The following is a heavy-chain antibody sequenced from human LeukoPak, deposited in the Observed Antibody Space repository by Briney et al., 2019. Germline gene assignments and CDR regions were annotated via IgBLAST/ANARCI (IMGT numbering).Heavy chain of an antibody. D-gene: IGHD1-26*01. CDR3: ARGASGSYYVDY. CDR2: IKTDGITT. V-gene: IGHV3-74*01. CDR1: GFTFRSYS. Sequence: GGSLRLSCAASGFTFRSYSMHWVRQPPGKGLVWVSRIKTDGITTTYADSVKGRFTISRDNAKNTVYLQMNSLRAEDTAVYYCARGASGSYYVDYWGQGILVTVSS. J-gene: IGHJ4*02.